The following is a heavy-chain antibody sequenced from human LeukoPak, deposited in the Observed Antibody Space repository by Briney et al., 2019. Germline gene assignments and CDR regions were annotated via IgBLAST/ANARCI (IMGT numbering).Heavy chain of an antibody. V-gene: IGHV4-34*01. J-gene: IGHJ5*02. D-gene: IGHD3-16*01. CDR3: ARYDYGLGRFDP. Sequence: PSETLSLTCAVYGGSFSGYYWSWFRQPPGKGLEWIGEINHGGSTNYNPSLKSRITISVDTSKNQFSLQLSSVTAADTTVYYCARYDYGLGRFDPWGQGTLVTVSS. CDR2: INHGGST. CDR1: GGSFSGYY.